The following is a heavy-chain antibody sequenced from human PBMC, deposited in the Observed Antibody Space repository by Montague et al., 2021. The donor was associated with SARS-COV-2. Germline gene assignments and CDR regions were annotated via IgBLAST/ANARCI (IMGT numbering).Heavy chain of an antibody. CDR2: ISYDGSNK. V-gene: IGHV3-30*04. Sequence: SLRLSCAASGFTFSSYAMHWVRQAPGKGLEWVAVISYDGSNKYYADSVKGRFTISRDNSRNTLYLQMNSLRAEDTAVYYCARTRSGSYSNAFDIWGQGTMVTVSS. CDR3: ARTRSGSYSNAFDI. J-gene: IGHJ3*02. D-gene: IGHD1-26*01. CDR1: GFTFSSYA.